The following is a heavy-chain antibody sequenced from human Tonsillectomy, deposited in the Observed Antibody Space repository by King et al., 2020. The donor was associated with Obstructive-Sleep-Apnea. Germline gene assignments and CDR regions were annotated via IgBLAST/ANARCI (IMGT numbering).Heavy chain of an antibody. V-gene: IGHV3-11*06. Sequence: VQLVESGGGLVKPGGSLRLSCVASGFTFSDYYMSWIRQAPGKGLEWVTYISSSGSYTNYADSVKGRFTVSRDNAKNSLFLQMNSLRDEDTAVYYCARIEGSDYYRFDYWGQGTLVTVST. D-gene: IGHD3-22*01. CDR1: GFTFSDYY. J-gene: IGHJ4*02. CDR3: ARIEGSDYYRFDY. CDR2: ISSSGSYT.